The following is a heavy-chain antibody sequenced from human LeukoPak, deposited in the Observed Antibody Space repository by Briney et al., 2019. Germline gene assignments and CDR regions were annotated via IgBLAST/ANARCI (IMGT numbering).Heavy chain of an antibody. Sequence: GSLRPSCAASGFTFSCYWIGWVRPAPGKGLGWVANIKQDGGEKYYVDSVKGRFTISRDNAKNSLYLQMNSLRAEDTAVYYCARGNSYGDYIWYFDLWGRGTLVTVSS. V-gene: IGHV3-7*01. CDR3: ARGNSYGDYIWYFDL. CDR1: GFTFSCYW. D-gene: IGHD4-17*01. J-gene: IGHJ2*01. CDR2: IKQDGGEK.